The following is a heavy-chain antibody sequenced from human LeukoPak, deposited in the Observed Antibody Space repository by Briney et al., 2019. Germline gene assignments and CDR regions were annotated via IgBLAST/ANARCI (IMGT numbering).Heavy chain of an antibody. Sequence: SETLSLTCAVYGGSFSGYYWSWIRQPPGKGLEWIGEINHSGSTNYNPSLESRVTISVDTSKNQFSLKLSSVTAADTAVYYCARGWSGYGYWGQGTLVTVSS. V-gene: IGHV4-34*01. CDR2: INHSGST. D-gene: IGHD5-12*01. J-gene: IGHJ4*02. CDR3: ARGWSGYGY. CDR1: GGSFSGYY.